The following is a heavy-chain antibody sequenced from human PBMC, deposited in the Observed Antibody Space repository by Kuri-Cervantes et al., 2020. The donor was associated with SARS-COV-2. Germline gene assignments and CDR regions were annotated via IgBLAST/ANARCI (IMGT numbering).Heavy chain of an antibody. D-gene: IGHD3-16*01. CDR3: ARMGEPYYMDV. Sequence: GGSLRLSCAASGFSFSSYGMSWVRQAPGKGLEYVSAISSNGGSTYYANSVKGRFTISRDNSKNTLYLQMGSLRAEDMAVYYCARMGEPYYMDVWGKGTTVTVSS. CDR1: GFSFSSYG. V-gene: IGHV3-64*01. CDR2: ISSNGGST. J-gene: IGHJ6*03.